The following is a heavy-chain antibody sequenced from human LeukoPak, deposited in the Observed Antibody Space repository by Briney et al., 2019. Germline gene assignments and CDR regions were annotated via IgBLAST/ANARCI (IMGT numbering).Heavy chain of an antibody. CDR1: GGSISSSRYY. D-gene: IGHD3-3*01. CDR3: ARDSFQDDFWSGYYTGLDY. V-gene: IGHV4-39*07. J-gene: IGHJ4*02. Sequence: PQTLSLTCTVSGGSISSSRYYWGWIRQPPWKGLEWIGRIYYSGSTYYNPSLKSRVTISVDTSKNQFSLKLSSVTAADTDVYYCARDSFQDDFWSGYYTGLDYWRQATLVSVCS. CDR2: IYYSGST.